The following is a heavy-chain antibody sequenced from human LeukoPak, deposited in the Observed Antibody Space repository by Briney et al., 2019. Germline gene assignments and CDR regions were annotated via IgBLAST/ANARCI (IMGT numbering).Heavy chain of an antibody. Sequence: GGSLRLSCAASGFTFSSYAMYWVRQAPGKGLEWVAVISYDGSNKYYADSVKGRFTISRDNSKHTLYLQMNSLRAEDTAVYYCAREGVLTGTNLAAAGSVFDYWGQGTLVTVSS. D-gene: IGHD6-13*01. J-gene: IGHJ4*02. CDR1: GFTFSSYA. CDR3: AREGVLTGTNLAAAGSVFDY. V-gene: IGHV3-30-3*01. CDR2: ISYDGSNK.